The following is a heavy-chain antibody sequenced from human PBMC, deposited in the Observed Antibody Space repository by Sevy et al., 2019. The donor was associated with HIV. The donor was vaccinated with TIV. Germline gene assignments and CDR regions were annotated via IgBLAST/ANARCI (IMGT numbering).Heavy chain of an antibody. CDR1: GFSLSTSGVG. Sequence: SGPTLVKPTQTLTLTCTFSGFSLSTSGVGVGWIRQPPGKALEWLALIYWDDDKRYSPSLKSRLTITKDTSKNQVVLKMTNKDPVDTATYYCAHRALEYSSLWWYFDLWGRGTLVTVSS. J-gene: IGHJ2*01. V-gene: IGHV2-5*02. D-gene: IGHD6-6*01. CDR3: AHRALEYSSLWWYFDL. CDR2: IYWDDDK.